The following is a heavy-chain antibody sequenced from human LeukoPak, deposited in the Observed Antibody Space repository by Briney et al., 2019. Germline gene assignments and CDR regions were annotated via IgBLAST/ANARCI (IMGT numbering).Heavy chain of an antibody. D-gene: IGHD6-19*01. CDR2: IYYSGST. Sequence: SETLSLTCTVSGGSISSYYWSWIRQPPGKGLEWIGYIYYSGSTNYNPSLKSRVTISVDTSKNQFSLKLSSVTAADTAVYYCARVPPEVAGLYYFDYWGQGTLVTVSS. CDR1: GGSISSYY. V-gene: IGHV4-59*01. CDR3: ARVPPEVAGLYYFDY. J-gene: IGHJ4*02.